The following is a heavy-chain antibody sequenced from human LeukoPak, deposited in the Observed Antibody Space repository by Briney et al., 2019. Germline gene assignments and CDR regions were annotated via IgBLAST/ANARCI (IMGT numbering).Heavy chain of an antibody. D-gene: IGHD6-19*01. CDR3: AREGRAVAGHRPDAFDI. CDR1: GFTFSSYA. Sequence: GGSLRLSCAASGFTFSSYAMSWVRQAPGKGLEWVSAISGSGGSTYYADSVKGRFTISRDNSKNTLCLQMNSLRAEDTAVYYCAREGRAVAGHRPDAFDIWGQGTMVTVFS. V-gene: IGHV3-23*01. CDR2: ISGSGGST. J-gene: IGHJ3*02.